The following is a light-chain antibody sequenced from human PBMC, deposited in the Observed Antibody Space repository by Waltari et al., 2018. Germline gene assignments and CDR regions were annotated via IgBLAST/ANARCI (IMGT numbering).Light chain of an antibody. J-gene: IGLJ2*01. CDR1: GSNSGRHT. CDR3: AAWDDSLKGVV. Sequence: QSVLTQPPSASGTPGQGVTISCSGSGSNSGRHTVTWYQQLPGTAPKLLIYRNDQRPSGVPDRFSGSKSGTSASLAISGLQSEDEADYYCAAWDDSLKGVVFGGGTKLTVL. V-gene: IGLV1-44*01. CDR2: RND.